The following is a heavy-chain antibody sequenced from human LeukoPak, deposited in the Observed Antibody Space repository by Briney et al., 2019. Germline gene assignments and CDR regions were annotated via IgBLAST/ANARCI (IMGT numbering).Heavy chain of an antibody. CDR3: ARGMDFWSGYRAYNYYYYGMDV. CDR1: GGSISSDSYY. J-gene: IGHJ6*02. D-gene: IGHD3-3*01. CDR2: IYYSGNT. Sequence: SETLSLTCTVSGGSISSDSYYWGWIRQPPGRGLEWIGSIYYSGNTYYNPSLKSRLTISADTSKNQFSLRLSSVTAADTAVYYCARGMDFWSGYRAYNYYYYGMDVWGQGTTVTVSS. V-gene: IGHV4-39*01.